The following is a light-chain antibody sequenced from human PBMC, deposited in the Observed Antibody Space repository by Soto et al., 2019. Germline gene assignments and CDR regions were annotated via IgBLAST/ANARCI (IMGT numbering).Light chain of an antibody. V-gene: IGKV1-5*01. Sequence: DIQMTQSPSTLSASVGDRVTITCRASQSISSWLAWYQQKPGKAPKLLIYDASSLESGVPSRFSGSGSGTDFPLTISLLQPDDSASYYYQQYNSLWTFGQGTKVEIK. CDR2: DAS. CDR3: QQYNSLWT. CDR1: QSISSW. J-gene: IGKJ1*01.